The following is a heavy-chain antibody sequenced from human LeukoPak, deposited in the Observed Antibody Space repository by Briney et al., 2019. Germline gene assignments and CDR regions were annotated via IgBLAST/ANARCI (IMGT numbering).Heavy chain of an antibody. Sequence: GGSLRLSCADSGFIFSNYWMTWVRQAPGKGLEWVATIKQDGGEKYYVDSVKGRFTISRDNAKNSLSLQMSSLRAEDTAVYYCARDRNTDFWSGYYTNYFDYWGQGTLVIVSS. V-gene: IGHV3-7*01. D-gene: IGHD3-3*01. CDR2: IKQDGGEK. CDR3: ARDRNTDFWSGYYTNYFDY. J-gene: IGHJ4*02. CDR1: GFIFSNYW.